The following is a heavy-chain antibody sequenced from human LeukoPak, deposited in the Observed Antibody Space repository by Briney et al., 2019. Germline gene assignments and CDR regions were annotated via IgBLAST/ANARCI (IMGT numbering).Heavy chain of an antibody. V-gene: IGHV3-48*01. Sequence: GGSLRLSCAASGFTFSSYSMNWVRQAPGKGLEWVSYVSGVRSAIYYADSLRGRFTISRDNARNSLYLQMNSLRAEDTAVYYCAKGFYDSGPWGQGTLVTVSS. CDR2: VSGVRSAI. D-gene: IGHD3-22*01. CDR3: AKGFYDSGP. CDR1: GFTFSSYS. J-gene: IGHJ5*02.